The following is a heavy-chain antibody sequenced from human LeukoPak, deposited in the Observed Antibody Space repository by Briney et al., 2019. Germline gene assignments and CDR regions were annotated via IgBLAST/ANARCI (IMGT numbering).Heavy chain of an antibody. D-gene: IGHD4-17*01. V-gene: IGHV1-8*01. Sequence: ASVKVSCKASGYTFTSYDINWVRQATGQGLEWMGWMNPNSGNTGYAQKFQGRVTMTRNTSISTAYMELSSLRSEDTAVYYCTIYGDYSKHYFDYWGQGTLVTVSS. CDR1: GYTFTSYD. J-gene: IGHJ4*02. CDR2: MNPNSGNT. CDR3: TIYGDYSKHYFDY.